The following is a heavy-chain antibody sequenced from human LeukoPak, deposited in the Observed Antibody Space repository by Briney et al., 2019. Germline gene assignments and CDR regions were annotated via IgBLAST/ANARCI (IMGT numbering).Heavy chain of an antibody. J-gene: IGHJ4*02. D-gene: IGHD3-10*01. CDR2: INHSGST. CDR1: GGSFSGYY. V-gene: IGHV4-34*01. Sequence: SETLSLTCAVYGGSFSGYYWSWLRQPPGKGLEWIGEINHSGSTNYNPSLKSRVTISVDTSKNQFSLKLCSVPAADTAVYYCARRAYGSGPTGGYYFDYWGQGTLVTVSS. CDR3: ARRAYGSGPTGGYYFDY.